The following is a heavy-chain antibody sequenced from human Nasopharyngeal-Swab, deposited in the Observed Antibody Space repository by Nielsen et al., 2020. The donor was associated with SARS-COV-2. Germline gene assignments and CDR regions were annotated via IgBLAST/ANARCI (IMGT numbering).Heavy chain of an antibody. CDR3: ARDLLSEYSSGWYYYYGMDV. D-gene: IGHD6-19*01. Sequence: ASVKVSCKASGYTFTSYYMHWVRQAPGQGLEWMGIINPSGGSTSYAQKFQGRVTMTRDTSTSTVYMELSSLRSEDTAVYYCARDLLSEYSSGWYYYYGMDVWGQGTTVTVSS. J-gene: IGHJ6*02. CDR2: INPSGGST. CDR1: GYTFTSYY. V-gene: IGHV1-46*01.